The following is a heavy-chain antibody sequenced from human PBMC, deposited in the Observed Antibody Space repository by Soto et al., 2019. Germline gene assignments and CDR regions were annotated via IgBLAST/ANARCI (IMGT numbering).Heavy chain of an antibody. J-gene: IGHJ3*02. Sequence: VQLLESGGGLVQPGGSLRLSCAASGFTFSSYAMSWVRQAPGKGLEWVSAISGSGGSTYYAASVKGRFTISRDNSKNTLYMKMNSLRAEDTAVYYCAKDQNWDDAFDIWGQGTMVTVSS. CDR2: ISGSGGST. V-gene: IGHV3-23*01. CDR3: AKDQNWDDAFDI. CDR1: GFTFSSYA. D-gene: IGHD7-27*01.